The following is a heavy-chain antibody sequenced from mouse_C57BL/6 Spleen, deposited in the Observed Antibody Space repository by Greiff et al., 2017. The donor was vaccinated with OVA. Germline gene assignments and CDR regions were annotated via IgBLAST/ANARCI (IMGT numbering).Heavy chain of an antibody. Sequence: EVKLQESGPGLVKPSQSLSLTCSVTGYSITSGYYWTWIRQFPGNKLEWMGYISYDGSNNYNPSLKNRISITRDTSKNQFFLKLNSVTTEDTATYYCARVDGYYEAWFAYWGQGTLVTVSA. V-gene: IGHV3-6*01. J-gene: IGHJ3*01. CDR2: ISYDGSN. D-gene: IGHD2-3*01. CDR1: GYSITSGYY. CDR3: ARVDGYYEAWFAY.